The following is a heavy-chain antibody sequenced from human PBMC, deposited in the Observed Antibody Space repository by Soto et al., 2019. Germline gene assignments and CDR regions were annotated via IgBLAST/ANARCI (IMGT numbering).Heavy chain of an antibody. CDR2: IYPADSDT. CDR1: GYTFTNHW. J-gene: IGHJ6*02. V-gene: IGHV5-51*01. CDR3: AGGGVRGVITRTRDYYGMDV. Sequence: GESLKISCKGSGYTFTNHWIAWVRQMPGKGLEWMGIIYPADSDTRYSPSFQGQVTISADKSINTAYVQWSSLKASDTAMYYCAGGGVRGVITRTRDYYGMDVWGQGTTVTVS. D-gene: IGHD3-10*01.